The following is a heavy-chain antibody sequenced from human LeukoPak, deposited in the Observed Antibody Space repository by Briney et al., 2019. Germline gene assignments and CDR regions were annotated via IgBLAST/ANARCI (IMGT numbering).Heavy chain of an antibody. Sequence: SETLSLTCIVSGGSISSGSYYWSWIRQPAGKGLEWIGRIYTSGSTNYNPSLKSRVTISVDTSKNQFSLKLSSVTAADTAVYYCARDRAAYCGGDCYPNWFDPWGQGTLVTVSS. D-gene: IGHD2-21*02. CDR1: GGSISSGSYY. J-gene: IGHJ5*02. CDR2: IYTSGST. V-gene: IGHV4-61*02. CDR3: ARDRAAYCGGDCYPNWFDP.